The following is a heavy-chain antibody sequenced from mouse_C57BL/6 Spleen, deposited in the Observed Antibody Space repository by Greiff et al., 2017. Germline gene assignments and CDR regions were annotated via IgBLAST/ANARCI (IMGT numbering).Heavy chain of an antibody. CDR3: ANLLSPYAMDY. V-gene: IGHV1-4*01. CDR1: GYTFTSST. Sequence: VQLQQSGAELARPGASVKMSCKASGYTFTSSTMHWVKQRPGQGLEWIGYINPSSGYTKYNQKFKDKATLTADKSSSTAYMQLSSLTSEDSAVYYCANLLSPYAMDYWGQGTSVTVSS. D-gene: IGHD6-5*01. CDR2: INPSSGYT. J-gene: IGHJ4*01.